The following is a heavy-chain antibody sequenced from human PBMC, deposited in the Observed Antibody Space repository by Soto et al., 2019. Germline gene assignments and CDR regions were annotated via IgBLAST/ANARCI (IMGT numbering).Heavy chain of an antibody. CDR3: VRPPGYISDWYYFDL. J-gene: IGHJ4*02. CDR1: GYTFIDYY. CDR2: ISPKSGGT. D-gene: IGHD6-19*01. V-gene: IGHV1-2*02. Sequence: QVQLVQSGAEVKKPGASVKVSCEASGYTFIDYYMHWVRQAPGQGFEWMGRISPKSGGTNYAQKFQGRVTMTWDTSLNTACMELSSLMSEDTAVYYCVRPPGYISDWYYFDLWGQGTLVTVSS.